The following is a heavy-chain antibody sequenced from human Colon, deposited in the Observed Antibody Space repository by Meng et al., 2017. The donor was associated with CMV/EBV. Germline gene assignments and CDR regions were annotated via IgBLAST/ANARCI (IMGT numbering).Heavy chain of an antibody. CDR2: INPNSGGT. CDR3: ARSLTVTTFDY. V-gene: IGHV1-2*02. D-gene: IGHD4-17*01. Sequence: ASVKVSCKASGYTFTGYYMHWVRQAPGQGLEWMGWINPNSGGTNYAQKFQGRVTMTRNTSISTAYMELSRLRSDDPAVYYCARSLTVTTFDYWGQGTLVTVSS. J-gene: IGHJ4*02. CDR1: GYTFTGYY.